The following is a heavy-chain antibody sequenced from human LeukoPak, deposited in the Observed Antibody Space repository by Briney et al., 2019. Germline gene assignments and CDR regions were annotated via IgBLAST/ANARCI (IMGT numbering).Heavy chain of an antibody. CDR2: INSDGSET. CDR1: GFTFSSFW. J-gene: IGHJ4*02. V-gene: IGHV3-74*03. Sequence: GGSLRLSCAASGFTFSSFWIYWVRHASGKGLVWVSRINSDGSETMYADSVKGRFTISRDNAKNTLYLEMNTLRAEDTAVYYCARVRMGDDFNPFDYWGQGTLVTVSS. CDR3: ARVRMGDDFNPFDY. D-gene: IGHD3-16*01.